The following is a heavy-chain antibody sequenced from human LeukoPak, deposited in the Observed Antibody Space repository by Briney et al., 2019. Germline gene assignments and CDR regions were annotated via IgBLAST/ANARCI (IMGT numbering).Heavy chain of an antibody. Sequence: PGGSLRLSCAASGFTFSSYSMNWVRQAPGKGLEWVSYISSSSSTIYYADSVKGRFTISRDNAKNSLYLQMNSLRAEDTAVYYCARERGDFWSGYLTFDYWGQGTLVTVSS. CDR1: GFTFSSYS. V-gene: IGHV3-48*01. J-gene: IGHJ4*02. CDR2: ISSSSSTI. D-gene: IGHD3-3*01. CDR3: ARERGDFWSGYLTFDY.